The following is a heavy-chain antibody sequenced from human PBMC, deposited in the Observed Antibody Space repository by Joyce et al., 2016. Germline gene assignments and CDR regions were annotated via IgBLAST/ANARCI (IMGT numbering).Heavy chain of an antibody. CDR3: ARDGIAVAGGYYGMDV. CDR2: IYSGGST. Sequence: EVQLVESGGGLVQPGGSLRLSCAASGFTVSSNYMSWVRQAPGKGWEWVSVIYSGGSTYYADSVKGRFTISRHNSKNTLYLQMNSLRAEDTAVYYCARDGIAVAGGYYGMDVWGQGTTVTVSS. D-gene: IGHD6-19*01. CDR1: GFTVSSNY. V-gene: IGHV3-53*04. J-gene: IGHJ6*02.